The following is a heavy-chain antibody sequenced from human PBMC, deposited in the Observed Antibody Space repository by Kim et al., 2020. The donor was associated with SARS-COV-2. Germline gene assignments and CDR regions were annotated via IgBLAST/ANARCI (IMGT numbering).Heavy chain of an antibody. V-gene: IGHV4-4*07. J-gene: IGHJ3*02. CDR3: ARDRSPGDAFDI. Sequence: TYNPSLKSRVTMSVDTSKSQFSLKLSSVTAADTAVYYCARDRSPGDAFDIWGQGTMVTVSS. D-gene: IGHD3-10*01.